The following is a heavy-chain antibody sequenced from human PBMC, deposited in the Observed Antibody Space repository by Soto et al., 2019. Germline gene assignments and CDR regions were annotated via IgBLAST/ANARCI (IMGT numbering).Heavy chain of an antibody. CDR3: ARTPYSIYNLAIYWYFDL. J-gene: IGHJ2*01. CDR1: GGTCSSYT. Sequence: SVKVSCKASGGTCSSYTISWVRQAPGQGLEWMGRIIPILGIANYAQKFQGRVTITADESTSTAYMELSSLRSEDTAVYYCARTPYSIYNLAIYWYFDLWGRGTLVTVCS. V-gene: IGHV1-69*02. CDR2: IIPILGIA. D-gene: IGHD4-4*01.